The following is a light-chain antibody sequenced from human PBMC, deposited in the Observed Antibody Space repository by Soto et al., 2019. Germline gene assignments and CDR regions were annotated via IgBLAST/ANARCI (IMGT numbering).Light chain of an antibody. CDR1: QSVSTD. CDR3: QQYIGWPPMFT. CDR2: AAS. Sequence: IVMTQSPAILSVSPGERVTLSCRASQSVSTDLAWYQQKPGQPPRILIYAASNRATGIPDRFSGSGAGTDFTLAISGLPPYDVAVDYYQQYIGWPPMFTFGQGTKLEIK. V-gene: IGKV3-15*01. J-gene: IGKJ2*01.